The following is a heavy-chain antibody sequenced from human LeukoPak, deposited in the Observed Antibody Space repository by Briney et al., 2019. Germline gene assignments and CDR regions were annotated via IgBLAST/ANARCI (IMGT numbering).Heavy chain of an antibody. Sequence: SETLSLTCTVSGGSISGYYWSWIRQPPGRGLEYIGYIYYSGNTNYNPALQSRVTISVDSSKNQFSLNLNSVTAADTAVYYCSRLNTIGGTYPHNDYWGQGILVTVSS. CDR1: GGSISGYY. D-gene: IGHD1-26*01. CDR2: IYYSGNT. CDR3: SRLNTIGGTYPHNDY. J-gene: IGHJ4*02. V-gene: IGHV4-59*01.